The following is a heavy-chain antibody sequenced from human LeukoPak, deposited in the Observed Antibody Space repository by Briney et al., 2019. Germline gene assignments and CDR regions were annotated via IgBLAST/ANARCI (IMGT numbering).Heavy chain of an antibody. D-gene: IGHD3/OR15-3a*01. CDR2: IYYSGST. CDR1: GGSISSGGYN. V-gene: IGHV4-31*03. J-gene: IGHJ4*02. Sequence: SETLSLTCTVSGGSISSGGYNWSWIRQHPGKGLECIGYIYYSGSTYYNPSLKSRVTISVDTSKNQFSLKLSSVTAADTAVYYCAREDWYSNFGYWGQGTLVTVSS. CDR3: AREDWYSNFGY.